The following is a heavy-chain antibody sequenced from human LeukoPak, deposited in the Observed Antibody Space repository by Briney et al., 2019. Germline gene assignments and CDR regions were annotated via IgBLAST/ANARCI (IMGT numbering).Heavy chain of an antibody. CDR2: ISTYNGKT. D-gene: IGHD1-1*01. CDR3: ARDFSNFSYGTWFDP. CDR1: GYTFTRYG. Sequence: ASVKVSCKASGYTFTRYGITWVRQAPGQGLELMGWISTYNGKTNYAQKVHDRVTMTTDTSTSTVYMELRSLRSDDTALYFCARDFSNFSYGTWFDPWGQGTLVTVSS. J-gene: IGHJ5*02. V-gene: IGHV1-18*01.